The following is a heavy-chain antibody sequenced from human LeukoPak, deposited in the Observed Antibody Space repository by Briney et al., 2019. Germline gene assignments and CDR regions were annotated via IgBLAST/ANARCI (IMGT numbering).Heavy chain of an antibody. CDR2: ISGSGGST. J-gene: IGHJ4*02. CDR1: GFTFSSYG. CDR3: ASMTTVVIDDFDY. Sequence: PGGSLRLSCAASGFTFSSYGMHWVRQTPGRGLEWVSTISGSGGSTYYADSVKGRFTISRDNAKNSLYLQMNSLRDEDTAVYYCASMTTVVIDDFDYSGQGTLVTVSS. D-gene: IGHD4-23*01. V-gene: IGHV3-23*01.